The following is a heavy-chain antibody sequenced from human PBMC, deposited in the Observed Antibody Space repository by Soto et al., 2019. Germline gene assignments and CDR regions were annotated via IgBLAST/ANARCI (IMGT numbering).Heavy chain of an antibody. Sequence: SETLSLTCTVSGGPVSSGSYYWSWIRQPPGKGLEWIGYIYYSGSTNYNPSLKSRVTISVDTSKNQFSLKLSSVTAADTAVYYCARVRRSVYDFNFDYWGQGTLVTVSS. CDR2: IYYSGST. CDR1: GGPVSSGSYY. D-gene: IGHD3-16*01. J-gene: IGHJ4*02. CDR3: ARVRRSVYDFNFDY. V-gene: IGHV4-61*01.